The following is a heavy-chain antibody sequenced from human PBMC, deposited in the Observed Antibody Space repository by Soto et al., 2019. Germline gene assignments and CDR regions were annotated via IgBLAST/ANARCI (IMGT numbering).Heavy chain of an antibody. D-gene: IGHD3-22*01. V-gene: IGHV4-31*03. J-gene: IGHJ4*02. CDR3: ARDRYYDSSGYSALLFDY. CDR2: IYYSGST. CDR1: GGSISSGGYY. Sequence: KASETLSLTCTVSGGSISSGGYYWSWIRQHPGKGLEWIGYIYYSGSTYYNPSLKSRVTISVDTSKNQFSLKLSSVTAADTAVYYCARDRYYDSSGYSALLFDYWGQGTLVTVSS.